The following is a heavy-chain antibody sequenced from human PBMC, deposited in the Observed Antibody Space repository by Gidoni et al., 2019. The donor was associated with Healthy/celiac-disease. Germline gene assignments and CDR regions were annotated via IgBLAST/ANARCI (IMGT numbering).Heavy chain of an antibody. V-gene: IGHV3-23*01. Sequence: EVQLLEDVGGLVQPGRSLRLSCAAYGFPFSSYAMSWVRQAPGKGLEWVSAISGSGGSTYYADSVKGRFTISRDNSKNTLYLQMNSLRAEDTAVYYCAKGKNYDFWSGSLIFDYWGQGTLVTVSS. CDR3: AKGKNYDFWSGSLIFDY. CDR2: ISGSGGST. J-gene: IGHJ4*02. D-gene: IGHD3-3*01. CDR1: GFPFSSYA.